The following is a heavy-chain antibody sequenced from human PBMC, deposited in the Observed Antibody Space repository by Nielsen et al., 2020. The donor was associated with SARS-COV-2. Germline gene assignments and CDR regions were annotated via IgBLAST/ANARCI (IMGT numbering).Heavy chain of an antibody. V-gene: IGHV4-34*01. Sequence: SETLSLTCAVYGGSFSGYSWSWIRQPPGKGLEWIGEINHTGSTNYNPSLKSRATISVDTSKNQFSLKLSSVTAADTAVYYCARTQYYDYYMDVWGKGTTVTVSS. CDR2: INHTGST. D-gene: IGHD3-3*01. CDR1: GGSFSGYS. J-gene: IGHJ6*03. CDR3: ARTQYYDYYMDV.